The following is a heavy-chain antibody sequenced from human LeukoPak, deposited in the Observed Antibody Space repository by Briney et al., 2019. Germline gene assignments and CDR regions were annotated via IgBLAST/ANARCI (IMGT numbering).Heavy chain of an antibody. D-gene: IGHD6-13*01. V-gene: IGHV3-30*12. CDR2: IRNDGSSE. Sequence: GRSLRLSCAASGFTFSSYGMHWVRQAPGKGLEWVAFIRNDGSSEFYKDSVKGRFTISRDNAKKSLYLQMSSLRAEDTAVYYCARVYSSSWYSGYLYMDVWGKGTTVTVSS. J-gene: IGHJ6*03. CDR1: GFTFSSYG. CDR3: ARVYSSSWYSGYLYMDV.